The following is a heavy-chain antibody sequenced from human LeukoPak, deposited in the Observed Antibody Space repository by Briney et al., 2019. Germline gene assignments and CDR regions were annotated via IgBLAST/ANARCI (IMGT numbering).Heavy chain of an antibody. D-gene: IGHD5-18*01. CDR1: GFPFSSYW. J-gene: IGHJ4*02. V-gene: IGHV3-7*01. CDR3: VKGGWIHILDC. Sequence: GGSLRLSCAASGFPFSSYWMTGGRQTPGKGRGWVAKIKHDGSDAYYAYSLSGRLTVSRDNAKNSLYLQMNSLRAEDTAVYYCVKGGWIHILDCWGQGTLVTVSP. CDR2: IKHDGSDA.